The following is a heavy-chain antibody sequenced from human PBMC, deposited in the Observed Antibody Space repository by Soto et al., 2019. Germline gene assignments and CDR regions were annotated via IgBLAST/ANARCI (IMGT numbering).Heavy chain of an antibody. D-gene: IGHD3-9*01. V-gene: IGHV4-59*08. CDR3: ARLNYDILTGPASGQRFYYYYMDV. CDR1: GGSISSYY. CDR2: IYYSGST. J-gene: IGHJ6*03. Sequence: PSETLSLTCTVSGGSISSYYWSWIRQPPGKGLEWIGYIYYSGSTNYNPSLKSRVTISVDTSKNQFSLKLSSVTAADTAVYYCARLNYDILTGPASGQRFYYYYMDVRGKGTTVTVSS.